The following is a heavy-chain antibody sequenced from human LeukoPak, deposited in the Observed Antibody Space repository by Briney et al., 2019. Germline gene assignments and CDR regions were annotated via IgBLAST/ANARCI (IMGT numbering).Heavy chain of an antibody. Sequence: GGSLRLSCAASGFTFSSYEMNRVRQAPGKGLEWVSYISSSGSTIYYADSVKGRFTISRDNAKNSLYLQMNSLRAEDTAVYYCARVSLPYDYVWGSYSFFDHWGQGTLVTVSS. V-gene: IGHV3-48*03. CDR3: ARVSLPYDYVWGSYSFFDH. D-gene: IGHD3-16*02. CDR1: GFTFSSYE. CDR2: ISSSGSTI. J-gene: IGHJ5*02.